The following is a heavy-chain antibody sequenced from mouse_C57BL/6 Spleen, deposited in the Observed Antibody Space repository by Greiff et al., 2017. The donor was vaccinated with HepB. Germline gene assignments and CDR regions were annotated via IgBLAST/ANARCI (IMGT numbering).Heavy chain of an antibody. D-gene: IGHD2-2*01. J-gene: IGHJ4*01. Sequence: VQLQQSGPVLVKPGASVKMSCKASGYTFTDYYMNWVKQSHGKSLEWIGVINPYNGGTSYNQKFKGKATLTVDKSSSTAYMELNSLTSEDSAVYYCARRTPMVTTLDYWGQGTSVTVSS. CDR3: ARRTPMVTTLDY. CDR1: GYTFTDYY. V-gene: IGHV1-19*01. CDR2: INPYNGGT.